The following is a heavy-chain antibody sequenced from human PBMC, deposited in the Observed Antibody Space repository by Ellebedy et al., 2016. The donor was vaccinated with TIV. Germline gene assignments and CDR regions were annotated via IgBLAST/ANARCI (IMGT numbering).Heavy chain of an antibody. CDR3: ATDLRYCTNGVCFKRFDAFDI. CDR2: FDPEAGEP. CDR1: GYTLTELS. V-gene: IGHV1-24*01. Sequence: AASVKVSCKVSGYTLTELSIHWVRQAPGKGLEWMGGFDPEAGEPTNAQKFQGRVTMTEDTSTDTAYMELSSLRSEDTAVYYCATDLRYCTNGVCFKRFDAFDIWGQGTMVTVSS. D-gene: IGHD2-8*01. J-gene: IGHJ3*02.